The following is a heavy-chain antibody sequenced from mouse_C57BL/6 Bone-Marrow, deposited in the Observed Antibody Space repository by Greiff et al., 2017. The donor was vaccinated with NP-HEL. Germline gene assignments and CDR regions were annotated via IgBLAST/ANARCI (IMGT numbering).Heavy chain of an antibody. CDR2: IYPGGGYT. J-gene: IGHJ2*01. Sequence: QVQLQQSGAELVRPGTSVKMSCKASGYTFTNYWIGWAKQRPGHGLEWIGDIYPGGGYTNYNEKFKGKATLTADKSSSTAYMQFSSLTSEDSAIYDCASEGRRDGYPYYFDYWGQGTTLTVSS. CDR1: GYTFTNYW. CDR3: ASEGRRDGYPYYFDY. D-gene: IGHD2-3*01. V-gene: IGHV1-63*01.